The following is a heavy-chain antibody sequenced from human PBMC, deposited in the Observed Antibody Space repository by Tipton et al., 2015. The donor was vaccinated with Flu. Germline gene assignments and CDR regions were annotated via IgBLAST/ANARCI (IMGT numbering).Heavy chain of an antibody. CDR2: INPNSGGT. J-gene: IGHJ5*02. CDR3: ARRTYDA. CDR1: GYTISDYY. V-gene: IGHV1-2*02. Sequence: QLVQSGAEVKKPGASLKVSCKASGYTISDYYVHWVRQAPGQGLEWMGWINPNSGGTKYGKKFQGRVTMTGDTSITTVYMEMSRLTFDDTAVYYCARRTYDAWGQGTLVTVSP. D-gene: IGHD1/OR15-1a*01.